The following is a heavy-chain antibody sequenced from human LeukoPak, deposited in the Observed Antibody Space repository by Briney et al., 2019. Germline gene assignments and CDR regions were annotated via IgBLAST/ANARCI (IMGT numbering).Heavy chain of an antibody. Sequence: ASVKVSCKASGGTFSSYAISWVRQAPGQGLEWMGWISAYNGNTNYAQKLQGRVTMTTDTSTSTAYMELRSLRSDDTAVYYCARMGAQQWLASEYYFDYWGQGTLVTVSS. CDR2: ISAYNGNT. J-gene: IGHJ4*02. V-gene: IGHV1-18*01. CDR3: ARMGAQQWLASEYYFDY. CDR1: GGTFSSYA. D-gene: IGHD6-19*01.